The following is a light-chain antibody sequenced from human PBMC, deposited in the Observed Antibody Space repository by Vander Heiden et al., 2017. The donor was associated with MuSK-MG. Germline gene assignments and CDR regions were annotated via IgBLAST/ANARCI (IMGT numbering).Light chain of an antibody. Sequence: QSALTQPPSASGSPGQSDTISCTGTSGDVVAYNYVSWYQQHPDKAPNLMIFAVSKWPAAVPDRFSGSKSSNTASLTVSGIQTEDEGHYYCSSQAGTTVSFGGGTTLTVL. J-gene: IGLJ2*01. CDR3: SSQAGTTVS. V-gene: IGLV2-8*01. CDR1: SGDVVAYNY. CDR2: AVS.